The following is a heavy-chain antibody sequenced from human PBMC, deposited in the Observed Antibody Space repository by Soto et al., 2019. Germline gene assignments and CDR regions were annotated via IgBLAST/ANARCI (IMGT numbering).Heavy chain of an antibody. CDR1: GFTFSSYD. Sequence: EVQLVESGGGLIQPGGSMRLSCVASGFTFSSYDMHWVSQAKGKGLEWVSNVGTGADTYYSGSVKGRFTISREDDKNSLYLQMNSLRAGDTAVYYCARAGANFFYAMDVWGQGTTVIVSS. CDR3: ARAGANFFYAMDV. V-gene: IGHV3-13*01. J-gene: IGHJ6*02. D-gene: IGHD7-27*01. CDR2: VGTGADT.